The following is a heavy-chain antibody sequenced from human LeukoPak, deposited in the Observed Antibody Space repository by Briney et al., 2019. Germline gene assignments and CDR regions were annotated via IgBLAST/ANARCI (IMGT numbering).Heavy chain of an antibody. CDR1: GGSISSCY. CDR2: IYYSGST. V-gene: IGHV4-59*01. Sequence: SETLSLTCTVSGGSISSCYWSWIRQPPGKGLEWIGYIYYSGSTNYNPSLKSRVTISVDTSKNQFSLKLSSVTAADTAVYYCARYSVTTELGRGFDPWGQGTLVTVSS. CDR3: ARYSVTTELGRGFDP. J-gene: IGHJ5*02. D-gene: IGHD4-17*01.